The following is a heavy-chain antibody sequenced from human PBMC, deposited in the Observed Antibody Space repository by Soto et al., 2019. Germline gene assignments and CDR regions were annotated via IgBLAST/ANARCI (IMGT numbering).Heavy chain of an antibody. Sequence: SETVSLTXAVYGGSVNGYYWNWIRQPPGKGLEWIGEINHTGGTHNNPSLKSRVTMSVDASKNQFSLRLRSVTAADTAIYYCATRITVFGLLIPPFDPWGQGTQVTVSS. CDR1: GGSVNGYY. D-gene: IGHD3-3*01. CDR3: ATRITVFGLLIPPFDP. CDR2: INHTGGT. V-gene: IGHV4-34*01. J-gene: IGHJ5*02.